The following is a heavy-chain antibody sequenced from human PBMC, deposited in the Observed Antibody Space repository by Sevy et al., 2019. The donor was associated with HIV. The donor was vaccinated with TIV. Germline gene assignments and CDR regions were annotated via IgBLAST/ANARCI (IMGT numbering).Heavy chain of an antibody. Sequence: GGSLRLSCAASGFTFSSYNMNWVRQAPGKGLEWVSSITSTSDYIYYADSLKGRCTISRDNAKTLLYLQMNSLRAEDTAVYYSARGPPPFYGMDVWGQGTTVTVSS. J-gene: IGHJ6*02. CDR3: ARGPPPFYGMDV. CDR2: ITSTSDYI. V-gene: IGHV3-21*06. CDR1: GFTFSSYN.